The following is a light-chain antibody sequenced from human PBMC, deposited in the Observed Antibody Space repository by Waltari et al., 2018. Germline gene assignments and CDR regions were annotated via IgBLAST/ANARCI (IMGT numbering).Light chain of an antibody. V-gene: IGKV3-11*01. Sequence: EIVLTQSPATLSLSPGERATLSCRASQSVSSYLAWYQQKPGQAPRLLIYDASNRATGSPARFSGSGSGTDFTLTISSLETEDFAVYYCQQRSNWPSYTFGQGTKLEIK. CDR2: DAS. J-gene: IGKJ2*01. CDR3: QQRSNWPSYT. CDR1: QSVSSY.